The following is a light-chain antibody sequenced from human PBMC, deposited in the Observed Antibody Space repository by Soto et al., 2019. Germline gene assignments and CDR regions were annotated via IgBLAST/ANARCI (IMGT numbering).Light chain of an antibody. J-gene: IGLJ1*01. CDR1: SSDVGSYDL. Sequence: QSALAQPASVSGSPGQSITISCTGTSSDVGSYDLVTWYQQHPGKAPQLMIYDGSQRPSGVPNRFSGSKSGNTASLTISGLQAEDEADYYCCSYGGSSPPYVFGSGTKLTVL. CDR2: DGS. CDR3: CSYGGSSPPYV. V-gene: IGLV2-23*01.